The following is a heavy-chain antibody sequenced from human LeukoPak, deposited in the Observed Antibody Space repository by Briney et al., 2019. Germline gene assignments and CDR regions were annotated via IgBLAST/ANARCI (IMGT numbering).Heavy chain of an antibody. CDR2: ISYDGSNK. V-gene: IGHV3-30*18. CDR1: GFTFSSYG. CDR3: AKDAPFDY. Sequence: GSLRLSCAASGFTFSSYGMHWVRQAPGKGLEWVAVISYDGSNKYYADPVKGRFTISRDNSKNTLYLQMNSLRAEDTAVYYCAKDAPFDYWGQGTLVTVSS. J-gene: IGHJ4*02.